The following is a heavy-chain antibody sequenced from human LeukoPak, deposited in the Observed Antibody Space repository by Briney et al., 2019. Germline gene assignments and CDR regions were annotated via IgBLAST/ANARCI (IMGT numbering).Heavy chain of an antibody. J-gene: IGHJ3*02. CDR3: ARQTRWIQLWSDAFDI. Sequence: SETLSLTCTVSGGSISSYYWSWIRQPPGKGLEWIGYIYYSGSTNYNPSLKSRVAISVDTSKNQFSLKLSSVTAADTAVYYCARQTRWIQLWSDAFDIWGQGTMVTVSS. CDR2: IYYSGST. CDR1: GGSISSYY. D-gene: IGHD5-18*01. V-gene: IGHV4-59*01.